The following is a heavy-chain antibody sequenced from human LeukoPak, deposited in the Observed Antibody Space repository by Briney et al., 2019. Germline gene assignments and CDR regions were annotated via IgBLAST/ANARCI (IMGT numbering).Heavy chain of an antibody. CDR1: GGSISSYY. Sequence: KPSETLSLTCTVSGGSISSYYWSWIRQPPGKGLEWIGYIYYSGSTNYNPSLKSRVTISVDTSKNQFSLKLSSVTAADTAVYYCARADSSGYYLNWFDPWGQGTLVTVSS. CDR3: ARADSSGYYLNWFDP. V-gene: IGHV4-59*01. CDR2: IYYSGST. D-gene: IGHD3-22*01. J-gene: IGHJ5*02.